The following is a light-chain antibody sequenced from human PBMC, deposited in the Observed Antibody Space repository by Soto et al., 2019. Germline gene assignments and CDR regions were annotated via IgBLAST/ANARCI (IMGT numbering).Light chain of an antibody. CDR2: DAS. CDR1: RDISNY. CDR3: QQYDNR. Sequence: DIQMTQSPSSLSASVGDRVTITCQASRDISNYLNWYQQKPGKAPKLLIYDASNLETGVPSRFSGSGSGTDFTFTISSLQPEDIATYYCQQYDNRFGQGTKLEIK. J-gene: IGKJ2*01. V-gene: IGKV1-33*01.